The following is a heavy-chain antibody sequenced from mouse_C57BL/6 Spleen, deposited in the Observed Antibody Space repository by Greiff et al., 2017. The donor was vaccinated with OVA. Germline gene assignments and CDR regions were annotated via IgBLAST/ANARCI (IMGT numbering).Heavy chain of an antibody. J-gene: IGHJ4*01. CDR2: IHPNSGST. V-gene: IGHV1-64*01. D-gene: IGHD2-5*01. CDR3: ARFNSNPYAMDY. CDR1: GYTFTSYW. Sequence: QVQLQQPGAELVQPGASVKLSCKASGYTFTSYWMHWVKQRPGQGLEWIGMIHPNSGSTNYNEKFKSKATLTIDKSSSTAYMQLSSLTSEDSAVYYCARFNSNPYAMDYWGQGTSVTVSS.